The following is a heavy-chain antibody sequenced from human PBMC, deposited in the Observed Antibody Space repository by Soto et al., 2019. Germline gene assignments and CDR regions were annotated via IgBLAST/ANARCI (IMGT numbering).Heavy chain of an antibody. V-gene: IGHV3-11*01. CDR2: ISSSGSTI. J-gene: IGHJ6*02. D-gene: IGHD6-6*01. Sequence: GGSLRLSCAASGFTFSDYYMSWIRQAPGKGLEWVSYISSSGSTIYYADSVKGRFTISRDNVKSSLYLQMNSLRAEDTAVYYCARSWSRSSRRMDVWGQGTTVTVSS. CDR1: GFTFSDYY. CDR3: ARSWSRSSRRMDV.